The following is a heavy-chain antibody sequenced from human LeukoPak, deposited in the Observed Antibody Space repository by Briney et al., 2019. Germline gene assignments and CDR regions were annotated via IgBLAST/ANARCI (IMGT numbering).Heavy chain of an antibody. D-gene: IGHD3-22*01. CDR1: GFTFSSYS. CDR3: ARAYDSSKGDY. V-gene: IGHV3-21*01. Sequence: GGXLRLSCAASGFTFSSYSMNWVRQAPGKGLEWVSSISSSSSYIYYADSVKGRFTISRDKDKNSLYLQMNSLRAEDTAVYYCARAYDSSKGDYWGQGTLVTVSS. CDR2: ISSSSSYI. J-gene: IGHJ4*02.